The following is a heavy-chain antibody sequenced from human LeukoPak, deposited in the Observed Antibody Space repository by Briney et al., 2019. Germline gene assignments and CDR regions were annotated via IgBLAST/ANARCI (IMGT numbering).Heavy chain of an antibody. D-gene: IGHD7-27*01. CDR1: GGSISSYY. J-gene: IGHJ3*02. V-gene: IGHV4-59*01. CDR3: ARGGTGIRRDAFDI. Sequence: SETLSLTCTVSGGSISSYYWSWIRQPPGKGLEWIGYIYYSGSTNYNPSLKSRVTISVDTSKNQFSLKLSSVTAADTAVYYCARGGTGIRRDAFDIWGQGTMVTVSS. CDR2: IYYSGST.